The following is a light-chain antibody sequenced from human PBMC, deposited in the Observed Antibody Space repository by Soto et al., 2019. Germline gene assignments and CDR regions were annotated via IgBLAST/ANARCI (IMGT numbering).Light chain of an antibody. Sequence: DIQMTQSPSTLSASVGDRVTITCRASQSISSWLAWYQQKPGKVPNLLIYKASRLESGVPSRFSGSGSGTESTLTIISLQPDDFATYYCQQYYSYPWTFGQGTNVEIK. CDR1: QSISSW. CDR3: QQYYSYPWT. J-gene: IGKJ1*01. CDR2: KAS. V-gene: IGKV1-5*03.